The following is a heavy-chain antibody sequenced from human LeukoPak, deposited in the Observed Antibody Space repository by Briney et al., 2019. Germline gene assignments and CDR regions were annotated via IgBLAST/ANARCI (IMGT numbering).Heavy chain of an antibody. V-gene: IGHV3-9*01. D-gene: IGHD6-13*01. Sequence: SLRLSCAASGFTFDDYAMHWVRQAPGKGLEWASGISWNSGSIGYADSVKGRFTISRDNAKNSLYLQMNSLRAEDTALYYCAHDIAAAGNGADWGQGTLVTVSS. J-gene: IGHJ4*02. CDR1: GFTFDDYA. CDR2: ISWNSGSI. CDR3: AHDIAAAGNGAD.